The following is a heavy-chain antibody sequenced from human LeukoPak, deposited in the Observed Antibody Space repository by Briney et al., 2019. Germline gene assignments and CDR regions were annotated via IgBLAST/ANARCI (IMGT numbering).Heavy chain of an antibody. CDR2: ISGYNGNT. J-gene: IGHJ5*02. Sequence: ASVKVSCEASGYTFTTYGIGWVRQAPGQGLEWMGWISGYNGNTNYAQKFQGRVTMTTDTSMSTAYMELRSLRSDDTAVYYCARTSHESVLYWSDPWGQGTLVNVSS. CDR1: GYTFTTYG. D-gene: IGHD3-16*01. CDR3: ARTSHESVLYWSDP. V-gene: IGHV1-18*01.